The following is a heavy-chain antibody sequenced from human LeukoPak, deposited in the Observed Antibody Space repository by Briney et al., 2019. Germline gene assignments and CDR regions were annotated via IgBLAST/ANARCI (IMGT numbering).Heavy chain of an antibody. V-gene: IGHV4-39*07. Sequence: SETLSLTCTVSGGSITSGSYFWGWIRQPPGKGLEWIGSVSYSGGTHYNPSLKSGATVSRDTSKNQFSLRVSSVTAADTAVYYCARMNGGIWGQGTLVTVSS. J-gene: IGHJ4*02. CDR1: GGSITSGSYF. D-gene: IGHD1-1*01. CDR2: VSYSGGT. CDR3: ARMNGGI.